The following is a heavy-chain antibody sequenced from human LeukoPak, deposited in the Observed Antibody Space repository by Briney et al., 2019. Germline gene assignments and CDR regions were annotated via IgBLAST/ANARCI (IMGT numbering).Heavy chain of an antibody. J-gene: IGHJ4*02. V-gene: IGHV3-23*01. Sequence: GGALSLSCTAPGFPFNTYAMNWVRQAPGKGLEGGSGISCSGVSTSYADSVKGRFTISRDNSNTTLYLQMSSLGVEDTAVYYCAKDWGMGDQLLRIDYWGQGTLVTVSS. CDR1: GFPFNTYA. CDR3: AKDWGMGDQLLRIDY. D-gene: IGHD2-2*01. CDR2: ISCSGVST.